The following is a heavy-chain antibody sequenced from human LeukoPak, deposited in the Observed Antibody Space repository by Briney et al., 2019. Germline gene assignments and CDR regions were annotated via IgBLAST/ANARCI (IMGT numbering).Heavy chain of an antibody. J-gene: IGHJ4*02. V-gene: IGHV4-4*02. Sequence: PSGTLSLTCGVSGGSVINTNWWTWVRQPPGKGLEWIGEVNLQGSTNYNPSLMRRVAISVDTSANHVSLQLTSVTAADTAVYYCAREGGPYRPLDYSGQGTLVTVSS. CDR1: GGSVINTNW. CDR2: VNLQGST. CDR3: AREGGPYRPLDY.